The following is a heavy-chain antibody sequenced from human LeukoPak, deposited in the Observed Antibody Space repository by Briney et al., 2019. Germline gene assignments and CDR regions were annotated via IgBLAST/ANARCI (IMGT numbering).Heavy chain of an antibody. V-gene: IGHV1-69*05. CDR3: ARVQGRDCSGGSCYYFDY. CDR1: RGTLCSYA. D-gene: IGHD2-15*01. Sequence: SVKVSSEPSRGTLCSYAISGVRQGPGQGLEWVGGIIPIFGTANYVQKFQGRVTINTDECTSTAYMELSSRRSEDTAVYYCARVQGRDCSGGSCYYFDYWGQGTLVTVSS. J-gene: IGHJ4*02. CDR2: IIPIFGTA.